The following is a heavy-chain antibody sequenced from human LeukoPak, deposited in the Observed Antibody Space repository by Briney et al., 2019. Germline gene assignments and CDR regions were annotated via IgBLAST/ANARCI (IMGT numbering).Heavy chain of an antibody. D-gene: IGHD6-6*01. Sequence: QPGGSLRPSCAASGFTFSSYGMHWVRQAPGKGLEWVAVIWYDGSNKYYADSVKGRFTISRDNSKNTLYLQMNSLRAEDTAVYYCARDMDSSSHYFDYWGQGALVTVSS. V-gene: IGHV3-33*01. CDR3: ARDMDSSSHYFDY. CDR1: GFTFSSYG. J-gene: IGHJ4*02. CDR2: IWYDGSNK.